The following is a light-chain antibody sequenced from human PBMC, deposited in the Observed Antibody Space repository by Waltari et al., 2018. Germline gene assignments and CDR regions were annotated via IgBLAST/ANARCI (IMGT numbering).Light chain of an antibody. CDR1: TSDIGASHL. V-gene: IGLV2-14*01. J-gene: IGLJ2*01. CDR3: ASYVNSFALV. CDR2: EVK. Sequence: HSALTQPASVSGSPGQSISISCAGTTSDIGASHLVSWYQKYPGKAPKLIIYEVKNRPPDISPRFSASKSGDTASLTISGLQAEDEAEYYCASYVNSFALVFGGGTKVSVL.